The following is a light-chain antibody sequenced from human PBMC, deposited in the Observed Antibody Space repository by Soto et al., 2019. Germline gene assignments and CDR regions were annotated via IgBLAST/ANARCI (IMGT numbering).Light chain of an antibody. V-gene: IGKV3-20*01. CDR2: GAS. J-gene: IGKJ1*01. CDR3: QQYGSSPRT. CDR1: RSINSN. Sequence: DIVMTQSPVTLSVSPGERITLSCRASRSINSNLAWYQQKPGQAPRLLFYGASVRATGIPDRFSGSGSGTDFTLTISRLEPEDFAVYYCQQYGSSPRTFGQGTKVDIK.